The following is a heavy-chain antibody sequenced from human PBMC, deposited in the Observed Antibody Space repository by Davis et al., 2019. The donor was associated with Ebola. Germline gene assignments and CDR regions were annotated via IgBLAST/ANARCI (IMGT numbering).Heavy chain of an antibody. CDR3: TTRLRHHFDY. D-gene: IGHD1-1*01. J-gene: IGHJ4*02. Sequence: GESLKISCAASGFTFSNFAMSWVRQAPGGGLEWVAGISATGVDKKYADSVKGRFTISRDDSKNTVFLHMNSLRAEDTAIYYCTTRLRHHFDYWGQGTLVTVSS. CDR2: ISATGVDK. V-gene: IGHV3-23*01. CDR1: GFTFSNFA.